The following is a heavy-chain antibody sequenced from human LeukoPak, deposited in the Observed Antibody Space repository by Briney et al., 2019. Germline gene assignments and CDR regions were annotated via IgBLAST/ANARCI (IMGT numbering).Heavy chain of an antibody. CDR2: INPNSGGT. V-gene: IGHV1-2*06. J-gene: IGHJ5*02. Sequence: GASVKVSCKASGYTFAGYYMHWVRQAPGQGLEWMGRINPNSGGTNYAQKFQGRVTMTRDTSISTAYMELSRLRSDDTAVYYCVGGDSSSWYAGYQPRRYNWFDPWGQGTLVTVSS. CDR3: VGGDSSSWYAGYQPRRYNWFDP. CDR1: GYTFAGYY. D-gene: IGHD6-13*01.